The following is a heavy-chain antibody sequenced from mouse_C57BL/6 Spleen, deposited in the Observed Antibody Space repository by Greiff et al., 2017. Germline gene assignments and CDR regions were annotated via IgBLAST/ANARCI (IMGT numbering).Heavy chain of an antibody. D-gene: IGHD2-10*02. V-gene: IGHV1-43*01. J-gene: IGHJ4*01. CDR3: AGYCNTYYAMDY. CDR2: INPSTGGT. Sequence: EVQLQQSGPELVKPGASVKISCKASGYSFTGYYMHWVKQSAEKSLEWIGEINPSTGGTSYNQKFKGKATLTVDKSSSTAYMQLKSLTSEDSAVYYCAGYCNTYYAMDYWGQGTSVTVSS. CDR1: GYSFTGYY.